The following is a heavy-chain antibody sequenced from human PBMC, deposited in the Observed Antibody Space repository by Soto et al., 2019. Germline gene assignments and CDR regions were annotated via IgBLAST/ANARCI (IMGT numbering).Heavy chain of an antibody. CDR1: GGTFSSYA. CDR2: IIPIFGTA. J-gene: IGHJ4*02. CDR3: ARASHYGDLLLPTPFDY. Sequence: QVQLVQSGAEVKKPGSSVKVSCKASGGTFSSYAISWVRQAPGQGLEWMGGIIPIFGTANYAQKFQGSVTITADESTNTAYMELSSLTCEDTAVYYCARASHYGDLLLPTPFDYWGQGTLFTFAS. D-gene: IGHD4-17*01. V-gene: IGHV1-69*12.